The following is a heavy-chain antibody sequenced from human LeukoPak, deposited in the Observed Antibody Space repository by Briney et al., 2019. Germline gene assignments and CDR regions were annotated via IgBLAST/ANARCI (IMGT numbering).Heavy chain of an antibody. D-gene: IGHD6-19*01. Sequence: PSETLSLTCTVSGGSINSYYWTWIRQPPGKGLEWIGYIYYSGSTNYNPSLKSRVTISVDTSKNQFSLKLSSVTAADTAVYYCARGHSSGWYGNEYFQHWGQGTLVTVSS. V-gene: IGHV4-59*01. J-gene: IGHJ1*01. CDR2: IYYSGST. CDR3: ARGHSSGWYGNEYFQH. CDR1: GGSINSYY.